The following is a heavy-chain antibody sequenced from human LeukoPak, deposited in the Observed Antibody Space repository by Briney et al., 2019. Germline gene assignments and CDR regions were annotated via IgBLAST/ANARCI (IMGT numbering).Heavy chain of an antibody. D-gene: IGHD3-22*01. J-gene: IGHJ6*02. V-gene: IGHV3-30*18. Sequence: GRSLRLSCAASGFTFSSYGMRWVRQAPGKGLEWVAVISYDGSNKYYADSVKGRFTISRDNAKNTLYLQMNSLRAEDTAVYYCAKEDVAYYDRNYYYVMDVWGQGTTVTVFS. CDR2: ISYDGSNK. CDR3: AKEDVAYYDRNYYYVMDV. CDR1: GFTFSSYG.